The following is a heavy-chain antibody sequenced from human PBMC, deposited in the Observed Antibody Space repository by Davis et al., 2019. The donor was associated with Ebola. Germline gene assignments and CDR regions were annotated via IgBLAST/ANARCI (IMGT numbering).Heavy chain of an antibody. J-gene: IGHJ6*02. V-gene: IGHV3-48*03. CDR1: GLTFSSSE. CDR2: INFRGTTI. Sequence: GESLKISCVDSGLTFSSSEMNWVRQAPGKGLEWVSYINFRGTTIYYADCVRGRFTISRDNAKNSLYLQMISLRAEDTAVYYCAKSPVTSDYAMDVWGQGTTVTVSS. D-gene: IGHD4-17*01. CDR3: AKSPVTSDYAMDV.